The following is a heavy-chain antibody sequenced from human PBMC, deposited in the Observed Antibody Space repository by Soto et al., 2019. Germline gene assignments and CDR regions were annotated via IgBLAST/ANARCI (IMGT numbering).Heavy chain of an antibody. Sequence: QVQLVESGGGVVQPGRSLRLSCVASGFTFSSNDMHWVRQAPGKGLEWVAVISYDGSNKYYADSVKGRFTISRDNSKSTLYLQMNSLRAEDTAVYYCAKGNYATGFGESWGMDVWGQGTTVIVSS. V-gene: IGHV3-30*18. CDR3: AKGNYATGFGESWGMDV. D-gene: IGHD3-10*01. CDR1: GFTFSSND. CDR2: ISYDGSNK. J-gene: IGHJ6*02.